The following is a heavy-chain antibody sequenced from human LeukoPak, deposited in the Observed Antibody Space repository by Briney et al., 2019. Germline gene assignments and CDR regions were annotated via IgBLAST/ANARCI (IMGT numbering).Heavy chain of an antibody. CDR1: DFTFSNYW. Sequence: PGGSLRLSCAASDFTFSNYWMAWLRQAPGRGLEWVANINEDGSAKTYVGSVQGRFTISRDNARKSLYLQMNSLRVDDTAVYYCARDRSGYFQNWGQGTLVTVSS. V-gene: IGHV3-7*04. CDR3: ARDRSGYFQN. D-gene: IGHD3-3*01. CDR2: INEDGSAK. J-gene: IGHJ1*01.